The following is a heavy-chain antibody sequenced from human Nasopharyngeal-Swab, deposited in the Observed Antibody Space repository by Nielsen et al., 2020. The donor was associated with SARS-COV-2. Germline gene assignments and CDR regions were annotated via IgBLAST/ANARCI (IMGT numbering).Heavy chain of an antibody. Sequence: GESLKISCAASGFTFSRSALTWVRQAPGKGLEWVSAIGVSGTMTYYADFVRSRFTISRDNSKNTLYLQMNSLRAEDTAVYYCAGGSSRGMFDYWGQGTLVTVS. CDR3: AGGSSRGMFDY. V-gene: IGHV3-23*01. CDR2: IGVSGTMT. CDR1: GFTFSRSA. J-gene: IGHJ4*02. D-gene: IGHD6-13*01.